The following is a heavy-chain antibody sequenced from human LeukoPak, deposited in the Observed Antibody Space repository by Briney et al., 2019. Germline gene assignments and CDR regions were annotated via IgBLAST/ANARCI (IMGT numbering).Heavy chain of an antibody. CDR3: ARVVTRLREGAYQYDLDV. D-gene: IGHD3-16*01. CDR1: GGTFSSYA. CDR2: IIPIFGTA. J-gene: IGHJ6*02. Sequence: SVKVSCKASGGTFSSYAISWVRQAPGQGLEWMGGIIPIFGTANYAQKFQGRVTITADESTSTAYMELSSLRFEDTAVYYCARVVTRLREGAYQYDLDVWGQGTTVTVSS. V-gene: IGHV1-69*01.